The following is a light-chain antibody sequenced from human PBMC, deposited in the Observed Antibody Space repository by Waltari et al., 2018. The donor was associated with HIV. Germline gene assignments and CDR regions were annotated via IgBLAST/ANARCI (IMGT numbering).Light chain of an antibody. Sequence: EIVMTQSPDTLSVSPGERATLSCRASQSVSSNLAWFQQKVDQAPRLLIFGASTRATGIAARFSGSGSGTEFTLTISSLQSEDFAVYYCQQYNDWPRTFGQGTKLE. V-gene: IGKV3-15*01. CDR2: GAS. J-gene: IGKJ2*01. CDR1: QSVSSN. CDR3: QQYNDWPRT.